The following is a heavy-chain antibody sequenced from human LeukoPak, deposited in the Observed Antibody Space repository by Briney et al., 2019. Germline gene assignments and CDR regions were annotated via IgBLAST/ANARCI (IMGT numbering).Heavy chain of an antibody. CDR1: GFTVSSNY. J-gene: IGHJ4*02. CDR2: IYSGGST. V-gene: IGHV3-53*01. Sequence: GGSLRLSCAASGFTVSSNYMSWVRQAPGKGLEWVSVIYSGGSTYHADSVKGRFTISRDNSKNTLYLQMNSLRAEDTAVYYCARDDPRIGGYYDSSGYYEYWGQGTLVTVSS. CDR3: ARDDPRIGGYYDSSGYYEY. D-gene: IGHD3-22*01.